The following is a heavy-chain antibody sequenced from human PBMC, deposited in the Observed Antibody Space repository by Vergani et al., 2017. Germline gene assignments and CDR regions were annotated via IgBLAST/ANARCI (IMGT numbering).Heavy chain of an antibody. CDR1: GFTSAGYA. Sequence: EVQLEESGGGLVLPGRSLRLSCVASGFTSAGYAMHWVRQAPGKGLEWVSGISWNSNSIGYAVSVKGRFTISRDNAKNSLYLQMNSLRAEDTALDYCAKDLGTSSGGGWFDPWGQGTLVTVSS. J-gene: IGHJ5*02. CDR3: AKDLGTSSGGGWFDP. D-gene: IGHD6-6*01. V-gene: IGHV3-9*02. CDR2: ISWNSNSI.